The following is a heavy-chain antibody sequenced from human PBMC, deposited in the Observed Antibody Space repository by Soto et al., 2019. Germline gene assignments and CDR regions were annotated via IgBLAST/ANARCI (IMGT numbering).Heavy chain of an antibody. J-gene: IGHJ5*02. CDR1: GFTFSSYA. D-gene: IGHD3-10*01. Sequence: GGSLRLSCSASGFTFSSYAMHWGRQAPGKGLEYVSAISSNGGSTYYADSVKGRFTISRDNSKNTLYLQMNSLRAEDTAVYYCAMSRRMVRGVIGPLLSWFDPWGQGILVTVSS. CDR2: ISSNGGST. CDR3: AMSRRMVRGVIGPLLSWFDP. V-gene: IGHV3-64*04.